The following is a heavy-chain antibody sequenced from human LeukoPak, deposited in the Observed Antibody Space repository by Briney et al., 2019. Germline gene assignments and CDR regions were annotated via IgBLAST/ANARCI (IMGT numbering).Heavy chain of an antibody. V-gene: IGHV1-18*04. J-gene: IGHJ3*02. CDR1: GYTFTGYY. CDR3: ARDGGYSYGTDAFDI. D-gene: IGHD5-18*01. CDR2: ISAYNGNT. Sequence: ASVKVSCKTSGYTFTGYYMHWVRQAPGQGLEWMGWISAYNGNTNYAQKLQGRVTMTTDTSTSTAYMELRSLRSDDTAVYYCARDGGYSYGTDAFDIWGQGTMVTVSS.